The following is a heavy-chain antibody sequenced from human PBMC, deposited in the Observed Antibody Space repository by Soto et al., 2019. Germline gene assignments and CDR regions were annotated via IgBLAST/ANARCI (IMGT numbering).Heavy chain of an antibody. J-gene: IGHJ4*02. V-gene: IGHV3-23*01. D-gene: IGHD2-15*01. CDR3: AKDRGHSSGGSCSYFDY. CDR2: ISGSGGST. Sequence: GGSLRLSCGVSGFTFTSYAMSWVRQAPGKGLEWVSAISGSGGSTSYAGSVKGRFTISRDISKNTVYLQMSSLRAEDTAVYYCAKDRGHSSGGSCSYFDYWGQGTLVTVS. CDR1: GFTFTSYA.